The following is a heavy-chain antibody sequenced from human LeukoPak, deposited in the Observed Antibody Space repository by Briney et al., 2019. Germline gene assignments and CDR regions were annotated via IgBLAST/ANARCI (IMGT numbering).Heavy chain of an antibody. J-gene: IGHJ4*02. D-gene: IGHD1-26*01. V-gene: IGHV4-39*07. CDR3: ARGVRGVGATPSDY. CDR2: IYYSGST. Sequence: SETLSLTCTVSGGSISNYYWGWIRQPPGKGLEWIGSIYYSGSTYYNPSLKSRVTISVDTSKNQFSLKLSSVTAADTAVYYCARGVRGVGATPSDYWGQGTLVTVSS. CDR1: GGSISNYY.